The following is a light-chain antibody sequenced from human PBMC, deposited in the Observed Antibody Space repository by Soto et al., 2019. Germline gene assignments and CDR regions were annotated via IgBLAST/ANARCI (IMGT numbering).Light chain of an antibody. CDR1: QSISDW. CDR2: DAS. CDR3: QQYNNYST. Sequence: DIQMTPSPPTLSASVGDRVTITCRASQSISDWLAWFQLKPGKAPKLLFYDASSLESGVPSRFSGSGSGTEFTLTISSLQPDDFATYYCQQYNNYSTFGQGTKGDIK. V-gene: IGKV1-5*01. J-gene: IGKJ1*01.